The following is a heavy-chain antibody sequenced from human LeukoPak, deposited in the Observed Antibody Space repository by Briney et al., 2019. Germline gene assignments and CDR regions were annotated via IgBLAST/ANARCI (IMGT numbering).Heavy chain of an antibody. J-gene: IGHJ3*02. Sequence: SETLSLTCAVYGGSFSGYYWSWIRQPPGKGLEWIGYIYYSGSTNYNPSLKSRVTISVDTSKNQFSLKLSSVTAADTAVYYCARESLVKHAFDIWGQGTMVTVSS. CDR2: IYYSGST. CDR3: ARESLVKHAFDI. D-gene: IGHD2-21*01. CDR1: GGSFSGYY. V-gene: IGHV4-59*01.